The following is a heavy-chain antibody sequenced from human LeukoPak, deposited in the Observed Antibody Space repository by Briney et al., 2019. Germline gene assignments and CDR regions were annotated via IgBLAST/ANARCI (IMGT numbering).Heavy chain of an antibody. CDR2: IYYGGST. J-gene: IGHJ4*02. CDR1: GGSISSYY. D-gene: IGHD3-10*01. V-gene: IGHV4-59*01. CDR3: ARDRGGL. Sequence: SETLSLTCTVSGGSISSYYWSWIRQPPGKGLEWIGYIYYGGSTNYNPSLKSRVTISVDTSKNQFSLKLSSVTAADTAVYYCARDRGGLWGQGTLVTVSS.